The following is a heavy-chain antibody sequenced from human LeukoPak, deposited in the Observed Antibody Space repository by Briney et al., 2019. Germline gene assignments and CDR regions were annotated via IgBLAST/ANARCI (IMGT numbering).Heavy chain of an antibody. Sequence: SETLSLTCTVSGGSISSSSYYWGWVRQPPGKGLEWIASIYYNGVTYYNPSLTSRVTISVDTSKNQFSLKLSSVTAADTAVYYCARDRVGSSHYFDYWGQGTLVTVSS. CDR1: GGSISSSSYY. CDR2: IYYNGVT. D-gene: IGHD2-15*01. V-gene: IGHV4-39*07. CDR3: ARDRVGSSHYFDY. J-gene: IGHJ4*02.